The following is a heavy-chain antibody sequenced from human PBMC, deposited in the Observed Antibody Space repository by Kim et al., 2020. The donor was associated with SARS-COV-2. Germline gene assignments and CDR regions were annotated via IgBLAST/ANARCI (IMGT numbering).Heavy chain of an antibody. CDR2: IYHSGST. Sequence: SETLSLTCTVSGYSISSGYYWGWIRQPPGKGLEWIGSIYHSGSTYYNPSLKSRVTISVDTSKNQFSLNLSSVTAADTAVYYCAHSGSYLYFDYWGQGTLVTVSS. J-gene: IGHJ4*02. V-gene: IGHV4-38-2*02. CDR3: AHSGSYLYFDY. D-gene: IGHD1-26*01. CDR1: GYSISSGYY.